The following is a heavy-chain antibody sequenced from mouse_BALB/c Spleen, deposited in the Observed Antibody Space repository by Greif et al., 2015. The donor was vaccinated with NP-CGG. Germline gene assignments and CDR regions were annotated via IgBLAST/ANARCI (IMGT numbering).Heavy chain of an antibody. V-gene: IGHV1S56*01. CDR2: IYPGNINT. CDR3: ARRGAPRAAAWFAY. D-gene: IGHD3-1*01. J-gene: IGHJ3*01. Sequence: QVTLKECGPELVKPGASVRISCKASGYTFTSYYIHWMKQRPGQGLEWIGWIYPGNINTNYNENFKGRATLTADKSSSTAYMQLSSLTSEDSAVYFCARRGAPRAAAWFAYWGQGTLVTVSA. CDR1: GYTFTSYY.